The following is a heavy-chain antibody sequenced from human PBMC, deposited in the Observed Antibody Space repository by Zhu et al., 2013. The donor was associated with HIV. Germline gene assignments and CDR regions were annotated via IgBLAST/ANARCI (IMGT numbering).Heavy chain of an antibody. CDR2: ISAYNGNT. J-gene: IGHJ5*02. CDR1: GYTFTSYG. Sequence: QVQLVQSGAEVKKPGASVKVSCKASGYTFTSYGISWVRQAPGQGLEWMGWISAYNGNTNYAQKLQGRVTMTTDTSTSTAYMELRSLRSDDTAVYYCARDFLPRIAAAATGWFDPWGQGTLVTVSS. V-gene: IGHV1-18*01. CDR3: ARDFLPRIAAAATGWFDP. D-gene: IGHD6-13*01.